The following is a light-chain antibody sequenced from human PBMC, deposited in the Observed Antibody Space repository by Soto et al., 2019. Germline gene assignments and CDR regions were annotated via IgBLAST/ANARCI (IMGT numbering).Light chain of an antibody. Sequence: DVQMTQSPSSLSASVGDRVTITCRASQDINSWLAWYQQKPGQAPKSLIYAASSLQTGVPSRFSGSESGTDFTLTISSLQPEDSATYYSQQYNVYPLTFGGGTKVEIK. CDR3: QQYNVYPLT. J-gene: IGKJ4*01. V-gene: IGKV1D-16*01. CDR1: QDINSW. CDR2: AAS.